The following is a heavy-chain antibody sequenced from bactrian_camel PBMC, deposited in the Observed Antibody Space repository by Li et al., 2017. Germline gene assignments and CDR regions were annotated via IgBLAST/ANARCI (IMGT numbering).Heavy chain of an antibody. D-gene: IGHD3*01. CDR1: KNTYSKFC. CDR2: VYLGGGK. V-gene: IGHV3S57*01. J-gene: IGHJ4*01. Sequence: VQLVESGGGSVEAGGSLRLPCVGSKNTYSKFCMAWFRQIPGKEREAVAGVYLGGGKYYADSVKGRFTISQDNDANTIYLQMNELKPEDTGMYYCAAARDVSLTCHKRNDDSNYYGQGTQVTVS.